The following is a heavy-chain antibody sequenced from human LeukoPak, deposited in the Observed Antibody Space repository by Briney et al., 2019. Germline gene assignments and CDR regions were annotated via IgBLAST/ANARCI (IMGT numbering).Heavy chain of an antibody. Sequence: GGSLRLSCAASGFTFSRYWMTWVRQAPGKGLEWVANIKEDGSENSYVEPVKGRFTISRDNDKNSLYLQLNSLRAEDTAVYFCARQRYSDYWGQGTLVTVSS. CDR3: ARQRYSDY. J-gene: IGHJ4*02. CDR1: GFTFSRYW. V-gene: IGHV3-7*01. CDR2: IKEDGSEN. D-gene: IGHD1-1*01.